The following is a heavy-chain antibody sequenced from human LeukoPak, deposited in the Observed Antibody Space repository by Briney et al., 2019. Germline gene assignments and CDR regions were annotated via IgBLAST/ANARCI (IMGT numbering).Heavy chain of an antibody. CDR3: ARDIVVVPAAIAGAASGSGY. CDR2: ISSSSSYI. CDR1: GFTFSSYT. J-gene: IGHJ4*02. V-gene: IGHV3-21*01. D-gene: IGHD2-2*01. Sequence: GGSLRLSCAASGFTFSSYTMNWVRQAPGKGLEWVSSISSSSSYIYYADSVKGRFTVSRDNAKDSLYLQVNSLRAEDTALYYCARDIVVVPAAIAGAASGSGYWGQGTLVTVSS.